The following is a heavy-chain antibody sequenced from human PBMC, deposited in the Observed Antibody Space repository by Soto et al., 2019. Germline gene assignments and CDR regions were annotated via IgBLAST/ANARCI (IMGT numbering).Heavy chain of an antibody. D-gene: IGHD1-26*01. CDR2: ISSSSSHI. CDR1: GFTFSSYS. J-gene: IGHJ6*02. Sequence: PGGSLRLSCAASGFTFSSYSMNWVRQAPGKGLEWVSSISSSSSHIYYADSVKGRFTISRDNAKNSLYLQMNSLRAEDTAVYYCARSVPLVGATESIFYYYYGMDVWRQGSTVTVSS. V-gene: IGHV3-21*01. CDR3: ARSVPLVGATESIFYYYYGMDV.